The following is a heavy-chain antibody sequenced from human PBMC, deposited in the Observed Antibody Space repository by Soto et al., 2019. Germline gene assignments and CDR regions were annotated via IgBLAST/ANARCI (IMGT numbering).Heavy chain of an antibody. CDR3: TTDLRYCSGGSCYSGAFDI. V-gene: IGHV3-15*01. D-gene: IGHD2-15*01. CDR1: GFTFSNAW. Sequence: EVQLVESGGGLVKPGGALRLSCAASGFTFSNAWMSWVRQAPGKGLEWVCRIKRKTDGGTTDYAAPVKGRFTISRDASKNTLYLQMNSLKTEDTAVYYCTTDLRYCSGGSCYSGAFDIWGQGTMVTVSS. J-gene: IGHJ3*02. CDR2: IKRKTDGGTT.